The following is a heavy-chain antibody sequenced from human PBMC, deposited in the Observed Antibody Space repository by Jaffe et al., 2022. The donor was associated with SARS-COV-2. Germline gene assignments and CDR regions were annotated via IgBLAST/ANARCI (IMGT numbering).Heavy chain of an antibody. D-gene: IGHD3-9*01. CDR3: ARVGFDWLFRRFWESGMDV. CDR2: IWYDGSNK. V-gene: IGHV3-33*01. CDR1: GFTFSSYG. Sequence: QVQLVESGGGVVQPGRSLRLSCAASGFTFSSYGMHWVRQAPGKGLEWVAVIWYDGSNKYYADSVKGRFTISRDNSKNTLYLQMNSLRAEDTAVYYCARVGFDWLFRRFWESGMDVWGQGTTVTVSS. J-gene: IGHJ6*02.